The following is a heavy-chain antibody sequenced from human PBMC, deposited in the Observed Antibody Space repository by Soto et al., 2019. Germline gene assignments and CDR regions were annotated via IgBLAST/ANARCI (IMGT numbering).Heavy chain of an antibody. CDR1: GFTFTSSA. CDR3: AAHLTISGYDFDY. CDR2: IVVGSGNT. J-gene: IGHJ4*02. V-gene: IGHV1-58*01. D-gene: IGHD5-12*01. Sequence: SVKVSFKASGFTFTSSAVQWVRQARGQRLELIGWIVVGSGNTNYAQKFQERVTITRGXXXXXAXMXLXXXXSEXTAVYYCAAHLTISGYDFDYWGQGTLVTVSS.